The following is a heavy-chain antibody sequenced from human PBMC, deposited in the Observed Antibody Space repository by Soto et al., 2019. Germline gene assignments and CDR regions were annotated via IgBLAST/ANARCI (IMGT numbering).Heavy chain of an antibody. CDR3: ARVHYYDSSGFYL. Sequence: EVQLVESGGGLVQPGGSLRLSCAASGFTFSSYWMHWVRQAPGKGLVWVSSISSSSSYIYYGDSVKGRFTISRDNAKNSLYLQMNSLRAEDTATYYCARVHYYDSSGFYLWGQGTLVTVSS. CDR1: GFTFSSYW. V-gene: IGHV3-21*01. J-gene: IGHJ4*02. D-gene: IGHD3-22*01. CDR2: ISSSSSYI.